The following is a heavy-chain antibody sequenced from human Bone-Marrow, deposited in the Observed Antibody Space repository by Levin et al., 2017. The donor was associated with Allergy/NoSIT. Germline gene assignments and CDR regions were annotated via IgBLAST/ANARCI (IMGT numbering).Heavy chain of an antibody. D-gene: IGHD3-10*01. V-gene: IGHV3-53*01. CDR2: IYADGST. J-gene: IGHJ5*02. CDR3: ARERDSPMVRGLFDP. Sequence: LSGGSLRLSCAASGFTVSSNHIAWVRQAPEKGLEWVSEIYADGSTFYKDSVRGRFTISRDNSKNTIYLQMNSLRAEDTAVYYCARERDSPMVRGLFDPWGQGTLVTVSS. CDR1: GFTVSSNH.